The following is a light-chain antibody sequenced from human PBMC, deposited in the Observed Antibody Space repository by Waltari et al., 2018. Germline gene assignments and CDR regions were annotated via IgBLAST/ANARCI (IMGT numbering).Light chain of an antibody. J-gene: IGLJ3*02. CDR2: FDS. V-gene: IGLV3-21*04. CDR1: NIGENS. CDR3: QVWDSSSDHWV. Sequence: SYVLTQPPAVSVAPGKTARISGGGNNIGENSVNWFQQKAGQAPVLGISFDSDRPSGIPERLSGSNSGNTATLTSTRVEAVDEADCYGQVWDSSSDHWVFGGGTKLTVL.